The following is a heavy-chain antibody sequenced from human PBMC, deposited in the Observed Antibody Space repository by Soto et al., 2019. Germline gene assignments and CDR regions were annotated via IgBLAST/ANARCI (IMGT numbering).Heavy chain of an antibody. D-gene: IGHD6-13*01. J-gene: IGHJ4*02. Sequence: EVQLVESGGGLVQPGGSLRLSCAASGFTFSSYWMHWVRQVPGKGLXXVSQIXADGKTMYYADSVKGRFSISRDNAKNTLYLQMNSLRVEDTAVYYCARENSGLVRGYDYWGQGSLVTVSP. CDR1: GFTFSSYW. V-gene: IGHV3-74*01. CDR2: IXADGKTM. CDR3: ARENSGLVRGYDY.